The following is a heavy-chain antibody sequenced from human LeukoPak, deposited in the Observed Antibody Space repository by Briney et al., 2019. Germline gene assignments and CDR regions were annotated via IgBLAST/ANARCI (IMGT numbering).Heavy chain of an antibody. CDR2: INPNSGGT. Sequence: ASVKVSCKASGYTFTGYYMHWVRQAPGQGLEWMGWINPNSGGTNYAQKFQGRVTMTRDTSISTAYMELSRLRSDDTAVYYCARDWFVDYAGGDAFDIWGQGTMVTASS. J-gene: IGHJ3*02. CDR3: ARDWFVDYAGGDAFDI. D-gene: IGHD3/OR15-3a*01. CDR1: GYTFTGYY. V-gene: IGHV1-2*02.